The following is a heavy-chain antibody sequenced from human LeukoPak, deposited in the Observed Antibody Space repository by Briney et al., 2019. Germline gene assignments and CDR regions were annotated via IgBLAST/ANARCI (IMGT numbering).Heavy chain of an antibody. CDR2: IYYSGST. D-gene: IGHD1-1*01. Sequence: KPSETLSLTCTVSGGSVSSGSYYWSRIRQPPGKGLEWIGYIYYSGSTNYNPSLKSRVTISVDTSKNQFSLKLSSVTAADTAVYYCARTTPWNDRSAAFFDYWGQGTLVTVSS. CDR3: ARTTPWNDRSAAFFDY. J-gene: IGHJ4*02. CDR1: GGSVSSGSYY. V-gene: IGHV4-61*01.